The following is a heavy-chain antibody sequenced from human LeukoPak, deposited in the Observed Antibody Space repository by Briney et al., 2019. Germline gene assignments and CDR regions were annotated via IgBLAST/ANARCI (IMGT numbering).Heavy chain of an antibody. CDR2: ISNSAI. Sequence: GGSLRLSCAASGFTFSSYSMNWVRQAPGKGLEWVSYISNSAIYYADSLKGRFTIPRDNAKNSLYLQMSSLRDEDTAVYYCARDTDYSFDYWGQGTLVTVSS. J-gene: IGHJ4*02. CDR1: GFTFSSYS. CDR3: ARDTDYSFDY. V-gene: IGHV3-48*02. D-gene: IGHD4-11*01.